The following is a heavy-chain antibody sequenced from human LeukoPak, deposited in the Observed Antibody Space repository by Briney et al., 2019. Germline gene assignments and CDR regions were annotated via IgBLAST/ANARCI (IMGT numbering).Heavy chain of an antibody. D-gene: IGHD6-13*01. Sequence: PSETLSLTCTVSGGSLTTSYWSWIRQPAGKGLEWIGRLSPTGSTTYNPSLKSRVIMSADTSKNQFSLKLSSVTAADTAVYYCARHGSSSWYLFDYWGQGTLVTVSS. J-gene: IGHJ4*02. CDR2: LSPTGST. CDR3: ARHGSSSWYLFDY. V-gene: IGHV4-4*07. CDR1: GGSLTTSY.